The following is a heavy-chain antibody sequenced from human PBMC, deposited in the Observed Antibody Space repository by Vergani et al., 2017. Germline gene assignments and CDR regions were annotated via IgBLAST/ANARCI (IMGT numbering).Heavy chain of an antibody. CDR1: GYTFTGYN. J-gene: IGHJ5*02. V-gene: IGHV1-2*02. CDR2: INPNSGGT. D-gene: IGHD5-12*01. CDR3: ARERTVPEDTMATINWFAP. Sequence: QVQLVQSGAEVKKPGASVKVSCKASGYTFTGYNMHWVRQAPGQGLEWMGWINPNSGGTNYAQKFQGRVTMTRDTSISTAYMAMSRLRSAETAVYYCARERTVPEDTMATINWFAPWGQGSLVTVSS.